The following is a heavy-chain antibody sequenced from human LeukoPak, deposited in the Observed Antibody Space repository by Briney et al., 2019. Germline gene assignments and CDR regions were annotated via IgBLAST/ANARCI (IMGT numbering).Heavy chain of an antibody. CDR3: ASRSSSWYPLRY. J-gene: IGHJ4*02. CDR1: GVTFSGYY. V-gene: IGHV4-34*01. D-gene: IGHD6-13*01. CDR2: INHSGST. Sequence: PSETLSLTCAVYGVTFSGYYWSWIRQPPGKGLEWIGEINHSGSTNYNPSLKSRVTISVDTSKNQFSLKLSSVTAADTAVYYCASRSSSWYPLRYWGQGTLVTVSS.